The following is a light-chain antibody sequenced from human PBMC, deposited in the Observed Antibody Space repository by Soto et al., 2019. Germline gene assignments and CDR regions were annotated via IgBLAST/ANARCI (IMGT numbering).Light chain of an antibody. CDR1: QSVLYSSNNKNY. V-gene: IGKV4-1*01. Sequence: DIVMTQSPDSLAVSLGERATINCKSSQSVLYSSNNKNYLAWYQQKPGQPPKLLIYWASTRESGVPDRFSGSGSGTDFTLTISSLQAEDVAVYYCQQYYSTPRTFVHGTKVEIK. J-gene: IGKJ1*01. CDR3: QQYYSTPRT. CDR2: WAS.